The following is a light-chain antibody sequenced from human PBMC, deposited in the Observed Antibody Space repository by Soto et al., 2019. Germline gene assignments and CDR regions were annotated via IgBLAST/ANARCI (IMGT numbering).Light chain of an antibody. V-gene: IGKV3-11*01. CDR2: DAS. CDR3: LKRSDWPPWT. CDR1: QSVSSF. Sequence: EIVLTQSPATLSLSPGERATLSCRASQSVSSFLAWYQQKPGQAPRLLIYDASNRATGTPDRFSGSGSGTDFTLTSSSLEPEDFAVYYCLKRSDWPPWTFGQGTRVEV. J-gene: IGKJ1*01.